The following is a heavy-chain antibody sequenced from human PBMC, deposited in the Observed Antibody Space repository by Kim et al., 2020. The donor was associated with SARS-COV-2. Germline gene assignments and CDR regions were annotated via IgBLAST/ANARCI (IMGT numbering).Heavy chain of an antibody. CDR3: ARATLNWGMYGYHFDY. CDR2: ISAYNGNT. V-gene: IGHV1-18*04. CDR1: GYTFTSYG. Sequence: ASVKVSCKASGYTFTSYGISWVRQAPGQGLEWMGWISAYNGNTNYAQKLQGRVTMTTDTSTSTAYMELRSLRSDDTAVYYCARATLNWGMYGYHFDYWGQGTLVTVSS. J-gene: IGHJ4*02. D-gene: IGHD7-27*01.